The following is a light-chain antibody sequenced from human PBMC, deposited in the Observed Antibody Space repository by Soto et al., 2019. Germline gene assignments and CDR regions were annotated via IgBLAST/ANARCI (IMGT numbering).Light chain of an antibody. CDR3: QQFDNFPRVT. J-gene: IGKJ3*01. CDR1: QDISNY. CDR2: DAS. V-gene: IGKV1-33*01. Sequence: DIQMTQSPSSLSVSIGDRVTITCQASQDISNYLNWYQQKPGKAPKLLIYDASNLETGVPSRFSGSGSGTDFTFTISSLQPVYLATYSSQQFDNFPRVTFGPGTTVDVK.